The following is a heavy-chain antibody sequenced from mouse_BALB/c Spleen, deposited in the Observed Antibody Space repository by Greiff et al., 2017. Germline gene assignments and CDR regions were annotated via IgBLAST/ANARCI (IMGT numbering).Heavy chain of an antibody. V-gene: IGHV5-17*02. CDR3: ASPYYYGSSWFAY. D-gene: IGHD1-1*01. CDR2: ISSGSSTI. J-gene: IGHJ3*01. CDR1: GFTFSSFG. Sequence: EVQRVESGGGLVQPGGSRKLSCAASGFTFSSFGMHWVRQAPEKGLEWVAYISSGSSTIYYADTVKGRFTISRDNPKNTLFLQMTSLRSEDTAMYYCASPYYYGSSWFAYWGQGTLVTVSA.